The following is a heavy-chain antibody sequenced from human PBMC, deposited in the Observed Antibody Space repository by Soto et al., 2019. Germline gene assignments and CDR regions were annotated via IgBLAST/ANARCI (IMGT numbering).Heavy chain of an antibody. J-gene: IGHJ5*02. D-gene: IGHD3-3*01. CDR2: TYFMSMWYN. CDR1: GDSVSSNSAA. Sequence: PSQTLSLTCAISGDSVSSNSAAWNWIRQSPSRGLEWLGKTYFMSMWYNDYAVSVKSRITINPDTSKNQFSLQLNSVTPEDTAVYYCARDMGGYYDFWSGYYPSNWFDPWGQGTLVTVSS. CDR3: ARDMGGYYDFWSGYYPSNWFDP. V-gene: IGHV6-1*01.